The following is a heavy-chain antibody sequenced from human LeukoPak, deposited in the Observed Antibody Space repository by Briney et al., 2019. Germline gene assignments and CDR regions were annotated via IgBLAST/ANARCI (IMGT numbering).Heavy chain of an antibody. CDR1: GGSISSGDYY. V-gene: IGHV4-30-4*01. J-gene: IGHJ6*04. CDR3: ARDRLEGYYYGMDV. D-gene: IGHD6-25*01. Sequence: SETLSLTCTVSGGSISSGDYYWSWIRQPPGKGLEWIGYIYYGGSTYYNPSLKSRVTISVDTSKNQFSLKLSSVTAADTAVYYCARDRLEGYYYGMDVWGKGTTVTVSS. CDR2: IYYGGST.